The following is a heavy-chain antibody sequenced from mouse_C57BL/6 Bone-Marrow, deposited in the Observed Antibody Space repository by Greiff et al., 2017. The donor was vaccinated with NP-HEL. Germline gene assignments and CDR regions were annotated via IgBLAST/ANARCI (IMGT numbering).Heavy chain of an antibody. CDR1: GYTFTSYW. CDR3: ASEVAPGSCFYWYFDV. CDR2: IDPSDSYT. Sequence: QVQLQQPGAELVKPGASVKLSCKASGYTFTSYWMQWVKQRPGQGLVWIGEIDPSDSYTNYNQKFKGKATLTVDTSSSTAYRQLSSLTSEDSAVYYCASEVAPGSCFYWYFDVGGTGTTVTVSS. J-gene: IGHJ1*03. V-gene: IGHV1-50*01. D-gene: IGHD1-1*01.